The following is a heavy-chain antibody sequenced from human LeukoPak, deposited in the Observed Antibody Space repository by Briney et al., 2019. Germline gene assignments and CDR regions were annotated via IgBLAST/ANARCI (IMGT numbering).Heavy chain of an antibody. D-gene: IGHD3-10*01. CDR3: ARGSYYYGSGSYRPYYYYYGMDV. Sequence: GGSLRLSCAASGFTFSSYWMHWVRQAPGKGLVWVSRINSDGSSTSYADSVKGRFTISRDNAENTLYLQMNSLRAEDTAVYYCARGSYYYGSGSYRPYYYYYGMDVWGQGTTVTVSS. J-gene: IGHJ6*02. CDR2: INSDGSST. CDR1: GFTFSSYW. V-gene: IGHV3-74*01.